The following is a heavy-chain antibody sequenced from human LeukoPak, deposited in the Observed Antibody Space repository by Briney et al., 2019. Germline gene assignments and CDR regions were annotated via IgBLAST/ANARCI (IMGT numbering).Heavy chain of an antibody. D-gene: IGHD2-15*01. J-gene: IGHJ5*02. V-gene: IGHV4-39*07. CDR2: MSYSGST. Sequence: SETLSLTCTVSGGSISSSIYYWGWIRQPPGKGLEWIGSMSYSGSTYYNPSLKSRVTISVDTSKNQFSLKLSSVTAADTAVYYCARGLRIRGYCSGGSCKDNWFDPWGQGALVTVSS. CDR1: GGSISSSIYY. CDR3: ARGLRIRGYCSGGSCKDNWFDP.